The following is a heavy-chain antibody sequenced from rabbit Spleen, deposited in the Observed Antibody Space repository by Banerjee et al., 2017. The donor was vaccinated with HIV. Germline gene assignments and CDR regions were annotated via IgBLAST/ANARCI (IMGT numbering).Heavy chain of an antibody. CDR1: GFSFSSSYY. Sequence: QEQLVESGGGLVQPEGSLTLTCTASGFSFSSSYYMYWVRQAPGKGLEWIGCIYTGSDTTWYASWAKGRFTISKTSSTTVTLQLNSLTAADTATYFCARDLFHWSPGLWGQGTLVTVS. CDR2: IYTGSDTT. D-gene: IGHD3-1*01. CDR3: ARDLFHWSPGL. J-gene: IGHJ3*01. V-gene: IGHV1S45*01.